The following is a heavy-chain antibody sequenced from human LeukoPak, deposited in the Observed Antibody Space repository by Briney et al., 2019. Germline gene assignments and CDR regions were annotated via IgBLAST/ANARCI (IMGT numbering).Heavy chain of an antibody. V-gene: IGHV3-23*01. Sequence: PGGSLRLSCAASGFTFSSYAMSWVRQAPGKGLEWVSAISGSGSSTYYADSVKGRFTISRDNSKNTLYLQMNSLRAEDTAVYYCAKDPSRWGRGYSYGYDNWFDPWGQGTLVTVSS. D-gene: IGHD5-18*01. CDR3: AKDPSRWGRGYSYGYDNWFDP. CDR2: ISGSGSST. CDR1: GFTFSSYA. J-gene: IGHJ5*02.